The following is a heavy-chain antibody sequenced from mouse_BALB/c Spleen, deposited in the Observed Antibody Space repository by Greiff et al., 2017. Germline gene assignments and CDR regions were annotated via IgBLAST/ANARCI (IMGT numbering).Heavy chain of an antibody. Sequence: EVQVVESGGGLVQPGGSRKLSCAASGFTFSSFGMHWVRQAPEKGLEWVAYISSGSSTIYYADTVKGRFTISRDNPKNTLFLQMTSLRSEDTAMYYCARLRYGSSYGYFDVWGAGTTVTVSS. D-gene: IGHD1-1*01. V-gene: IGHV5-17*02. CDR2: ISSGSSTI. CDR3: ARLRYGSSYGYFDV. J-gene: IGHJ1*01. CDR1: GFTFSSFG.